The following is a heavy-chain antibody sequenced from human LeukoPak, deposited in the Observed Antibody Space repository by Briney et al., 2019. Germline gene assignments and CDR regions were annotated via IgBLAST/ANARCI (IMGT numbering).Heavy chain of an antibody. J-gene: IGHJ4*02. CDR1: GGSISSYY. Sequence: SETLSLTCTVPGGSISSYYWSWIRQPPGKGLEWIGYIYYSGSTNYNPSLKSRVTISVDTSKNQFSLKLSSVTAADTAVYYCASFSSGWYSGGFDYWGQGTLVTVSS. CDR2: IYYSGST. V-gene: IGHV4-59*01. D-gene: IGHD6-19*01. CDR3: ASFSSGWYSGGFDY.